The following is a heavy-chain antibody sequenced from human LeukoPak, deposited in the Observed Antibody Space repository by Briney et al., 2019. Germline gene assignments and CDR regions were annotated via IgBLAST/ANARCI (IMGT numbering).Heavy chain of an antibody. CDR2: IDPSDSYT. CDR1: GSPFTSYW. CDR3: ARRDDYGDY. J-gene: IGHJ4*02. Sequence: GESLGISCKGSGSPFTSYWITWVRQLPGKGLEWMGKIDPSDSYTNSSPSFQGHVTISADKSISTAYLQWSSLKASDTAMYYCARRDDYGDYWGQGTLVTVSS. V-gene: IGHV5-10-1*01.